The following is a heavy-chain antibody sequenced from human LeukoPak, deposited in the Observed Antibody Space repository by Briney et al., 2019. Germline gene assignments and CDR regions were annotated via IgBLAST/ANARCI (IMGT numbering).Heavy chain of an antibody. V-gene: IGHV4-4*07. Sequence: SETLSLTCTVSGGAISSYYWSWIRQPPGKGLEWIGRIYTSGSTNYNPSLKSRVTMSVDTSKNQFSLKLSSVTAADTAVYYCARDHPVRERVYYYYGMDVWGQGTTVTVSS. CDR1: GGAISSYY. CDR3: ARDHPVRERVYYYYGMDV. D-gene: IGHD6-13*01. J-gene: IGHJ6*02. CDR2: IYTSGST.